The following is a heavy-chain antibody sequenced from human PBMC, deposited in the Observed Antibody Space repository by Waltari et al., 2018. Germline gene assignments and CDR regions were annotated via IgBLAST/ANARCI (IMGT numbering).Heavy chain of an antibody. CDR3: ARHKTIAVAATDWFDP. V-gene: IGHV4-39*01. CDR1: GGSISSSSYY. Sequence: QLQLQESGPGLVKPSETLSLTCTVSGGSISSSSYYWGWFRQPPGKGLECIGSIYYSVSTDYNPSLKSRVTISVDTSKNQFSLKLSSVTAADTAVYYCARHKTIAVAATDWFDPWGQGTLVTVSS. J-gene: IGHJ5*02. CDR2: IYYSVST. D-gene: IGHD6-19*01.